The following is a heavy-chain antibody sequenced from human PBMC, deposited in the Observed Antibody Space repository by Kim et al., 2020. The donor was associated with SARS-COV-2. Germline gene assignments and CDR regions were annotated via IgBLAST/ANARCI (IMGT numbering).Heavy chain of an antibody. CDR1: GGSISSGGYY. D-gene: IGHD2-8*02. J-gene: IGHJ5*02. V-gene: IGHV4-31*03. CDR2: IYYSGST. CDR3: ARKVLEVYAIAAYNWFDT. Sequence: SETLSLTCTVSGGSISSGGYYWSWIRQHPGKGLEWIGYIYYSGSTYYNPSLKSRVTISVDTSKNQFSLKLSSVTAADTAVYYCARKVLEVYAIAAYNWFDTWGQGTLVTVSS.